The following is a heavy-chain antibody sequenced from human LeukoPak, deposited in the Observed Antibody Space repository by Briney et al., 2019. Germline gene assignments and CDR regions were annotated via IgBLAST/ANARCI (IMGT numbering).Heavy chain of an antibody. CDR3: AKDLGVPGDY. CDR1: GFTFSSYG. CDR2: IRYDGSNK. D-gene: IGHD1-14*01. Sequence: GGSLRLSCAASGFTFSSYGMHWVRQAPGKGLEWVAFIRYDGSNKYYADSVKGRFTISRDNSKNTLYLQMNSLRAEDTAVYYCAKDLGVPGDYWGQGTLVTVSS. J-gene: IGHJ4*02. V-gene: IGHV3-30*02.